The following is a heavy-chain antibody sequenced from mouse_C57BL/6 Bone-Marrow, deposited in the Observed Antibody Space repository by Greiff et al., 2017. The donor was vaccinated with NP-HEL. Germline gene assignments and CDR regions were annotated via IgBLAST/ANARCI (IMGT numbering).Heavy chain of an antibody. CDR3: TVYTCYGNYGAWFAY. Sequence: VQLQQSGAELVRPGASVKLSCTASGFNIKDDYMHWVKQRPEQGLEWIGWIDPENGDTEYASKFQGTSTISADKSSNTAYLQLSSLTSEDTAVYYCTVYTCYGNYGAWFAYGGQGTLVTVSA. J-gene: IGHJ3*01. CDR1: GFNIKDDY. D-gene: IGHD2-1*01. CDR2: IDPENGDT. V-gene: IGHV14-4*01.